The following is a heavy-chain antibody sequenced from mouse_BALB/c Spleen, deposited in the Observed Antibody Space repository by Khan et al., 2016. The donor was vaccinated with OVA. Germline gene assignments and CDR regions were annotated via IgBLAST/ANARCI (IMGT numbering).Heavy chain of an antibody. CDR3: ARTARIKY. V-gene: IGHV3-2*02. J-gene: IGHJ2*01. CDR1: GYSITSGYG. Sequence: EVQLQESGPGLVKPSQSLSLTCTFTGYSITSGYGWNWIRQFPGNKLEWMGYLSYSGSTNYNPSLKSRISITRDTSKNQFFRQLNSVTTEDTATYYCARTARIKYWGQGTTLTVSA. CDR2: LSYSGST. D-gene: IGHD1-2*01.